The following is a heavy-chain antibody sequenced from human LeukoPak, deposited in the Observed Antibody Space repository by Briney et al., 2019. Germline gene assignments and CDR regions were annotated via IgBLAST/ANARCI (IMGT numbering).Heavy chain of an antibody. CDR2: ISDSGGST. CDR1: GFTFSSHA. V-gene: IGHV3-23*01. D-gene: IGHD4-17*01. CDR3: AREGSENYGVFDS. J-gene: IGHJ4*02. Sequence: GGSLRLSCAASGFTFSSHAMSWVRQAPGKGLEWISAISDSGGSTDYADSVKGRFTISRDNSKNTLYLQMNSLRADDTALYCCAREGSENYGVFDSWGQGTLVTVSS.